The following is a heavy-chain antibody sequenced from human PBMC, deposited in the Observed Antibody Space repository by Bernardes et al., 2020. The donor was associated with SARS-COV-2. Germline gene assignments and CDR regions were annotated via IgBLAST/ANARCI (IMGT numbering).Heavy chain of an antibody. Sequence: GGSLRLSCVASGFTFSDYYMSWIRQAPGKGLEWVSYISSSGSTIYYADSVKGRFTISRDNAKNSLYLQMNSLRAEDTAVYYCARDDQCTSCYDFWSGYYTDGVHVDYWGQGTLVTVSS. CDR2: ISSSGSTI. CDR3: ARDDQCTSCYDFWSGYYTDGVHVDY. J-gene: IGHJ4*02. V-gene: IGHV3-11*01. D-gene: IGHD3-3*01. CDR1: GFTFSDYY.